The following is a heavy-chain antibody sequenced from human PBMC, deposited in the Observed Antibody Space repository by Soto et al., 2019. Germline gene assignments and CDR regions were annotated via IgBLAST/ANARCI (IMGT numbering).Heavy chain of an antibody. CDR1: GFTFSSYG. D-gene: IGHD1-1*01. Sequence: QVQLVESGGGVVQPGRSLRLSCAASGFTFSSYGMHWVRQAPGKGLEWVAVISYDGSNKYYADSMKGRFTISRDNSKNTLYLQMNSLRGEDTAVYYCAKDQAVNYHYGMDVWGQGTTVTVSS. V-gene: IGHV3-30*18. J-gene: IGHJ6*02. CDR3: AKDQAVNYHYGMDV. CDR2: ISYDGSNK.